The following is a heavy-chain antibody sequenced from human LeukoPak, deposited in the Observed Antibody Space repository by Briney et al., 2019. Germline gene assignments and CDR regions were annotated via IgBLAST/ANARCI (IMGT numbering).Heavy chain of an antibody. Sequence: GRSLRLSCAASGFTFSSYGMHWVRQAPGKGLEWVAVIWYDGSNKYYADSVKGRFTISRDNSKNTLYLQMNSLRAEDTAVYYCARDPTRVVVPAAPDYWRQGTLVTVSS. CDR2: IWYDGSNK. CDR1: GFTFSSYG. J-gene: IGHJ4*02. CDR3: ARDPTRVVVPAAPDY. V-gene: IGHV3-33*01. D-gene: IGHD2-2*01.